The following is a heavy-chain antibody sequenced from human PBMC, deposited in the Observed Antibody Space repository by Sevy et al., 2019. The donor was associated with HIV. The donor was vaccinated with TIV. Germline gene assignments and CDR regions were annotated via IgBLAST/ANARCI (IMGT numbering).Heavy chain of an antibody. V-gene: IGHV3-7*01. J-gene: IGHJ6*02. CDR1: GFTFSSHW. Sequence: GGSLRLSCAASGFTFSSHWMSWVRQAPGKGLEWVANIKPDGSDKYYVDSVKGRFTISRDNDKKSLSLQMNSLRAEDTAVYNCARDTGGIGMDVWGQGTTVTVPS. D-gene: IGHD6-13*01. CDR2: IKPDGSDK. CDR3: ARDTGGIGMDV.